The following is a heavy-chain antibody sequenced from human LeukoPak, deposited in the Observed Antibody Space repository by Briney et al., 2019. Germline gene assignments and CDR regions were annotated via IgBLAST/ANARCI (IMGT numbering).Heavy chain of an antibody. CDR3: ARGPRGRIAAFGEGFDP. CDR2: INPNSGGT. D-gene: IGHD3-10*01. Sequence: GASVKVSCKASGYTFTGYYMHWVRQAPGQGLEWMGWINPNSGGTNYAQKFQGRVTMTRDTSISTAYMELSRLRSDDTAVYYCARGPRGRIAAFGEGFDPWGQGTLVTVSS. CDR1: GYTFTGYY. J-gene: IGHJ5*02. V-gene: IGHV1-2*02.